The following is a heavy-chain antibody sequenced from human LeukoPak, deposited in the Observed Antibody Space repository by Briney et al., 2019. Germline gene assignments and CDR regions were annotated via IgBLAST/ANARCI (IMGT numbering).Heavy chain of an antibody. CDR3: ARDRRNDNWNSYFDY. Sequence: GGSLRLSCAASGFTVSSNYMSWVRQAPGKGLEWVSVIYSSDSTYYADSVKGRFTISRDNAKNSLYLQMNSLRAEDTAVYYCARDRRNDNWNSYFDYWGQGTLVTVSS. D-gene: IGHD1-7*01. CDR2: IYSSDST. J-gene: IGHJ4*02. CDR1: GFTVSSNY. V-gene: IGHV3-53*01.